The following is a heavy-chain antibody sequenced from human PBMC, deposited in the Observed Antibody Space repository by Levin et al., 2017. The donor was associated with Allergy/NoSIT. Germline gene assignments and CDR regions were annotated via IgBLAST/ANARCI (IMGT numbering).Heavy chain of an antibody. D-gene: IGHD6-13*01. J-gene: IGHJ6*03. CDR2: IWYDGSNK. Sequence: GGSLRLSCAASGFTFSSYGMHWVRQAPGKGLEWVAVIWYDGSNKYYADSVKGRFTISRDNSKNTLYLQMNSLRAEDTAVYYCAREGAAGLWGYYYYMDVWGKGTTVTVSS. CDR3: AREGAAGLWGYYYYMDV. CDR1: GFTFSSYG. V-gene: IGHV3-33*01.